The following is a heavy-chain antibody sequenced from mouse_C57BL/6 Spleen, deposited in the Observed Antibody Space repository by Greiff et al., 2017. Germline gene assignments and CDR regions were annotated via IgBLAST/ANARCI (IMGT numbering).Heavy chain of an antibody. D-gene: IGHD1-1*01. V-gene: IGHV1-61*01. CDR3: ARKGVTTLVAPFDY. J-gene: IGHJ2*01. Sequence: VQLQQPGAELVRPGSSVKLSCKASGYTFTSYWMDWVKQRPGQGLEWIGNIYPSDSATHYNQKFKDKATLTVDKSSSPAYMQLSSLTSEYSAVYSCARKGVTTLVAPFDYWGQGTTLTVSS. CDR2: IYPSDSAT. CDR1: GYTFTSYW.